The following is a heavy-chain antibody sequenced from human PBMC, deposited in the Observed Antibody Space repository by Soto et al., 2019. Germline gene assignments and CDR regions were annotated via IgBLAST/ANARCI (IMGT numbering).Heavy chain of an antibody. V-gene: IGHV1-69*13. Sequence: ASVKVSCRASVGTFSRNTISWVGQAPGQGLEWMGGIIPIFGTANYAQKFQGRVTITADESTSTAYMELSRLRSEDTAVYYCARQFHYDSSGYYYAYWGQGTLVTVSS. D-gene: IGHD3-22*01. CDR2: IIPIFGTA. CDR1: VGTFSRNT. CDR3: ARQFHYDSSGYYYAY. J-gene: IGHJ4*02.